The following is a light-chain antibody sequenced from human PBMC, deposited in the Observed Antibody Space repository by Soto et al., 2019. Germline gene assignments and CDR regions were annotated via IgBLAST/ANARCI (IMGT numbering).Light chain of an antibody. V-gene: IGKV3-20*01. CDR3: QQYGTSPLT. CDR2: GAS. Sequence: EIVLTQSPGTLSLSPGERATLSCGASQSVSSNYLAWYQHKPGQAPRLLIYGASSRATAIPDGFSGSGSGTDFTLTIARLEPEDFAVYYCQQYGTSPLTFGGGTKIQIK. J-gene: IGKJ4*01. CDR1: QSVSSNY.